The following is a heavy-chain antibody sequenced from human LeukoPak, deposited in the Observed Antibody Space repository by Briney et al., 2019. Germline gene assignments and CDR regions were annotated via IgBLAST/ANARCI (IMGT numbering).Heavy chain of an antibody. CDR1: GYTFTGYY. V-gene: IGHV1-2*02. CDR2: MNPNTGAT. J-gene: IGHJ4*02. Sequence: ASVKVSCKPSGYTFTGYYLHWVRQAPGQALEWTGWMNPNTGATIYAQKFQGRVTMSRDTSISTAYMELTSLRSDDTAVYYCARDRVGSGWPRPWYFEFWGQGTLVAVSS. CDR3: ARDRVGSGWPRPWYFEF. D-gene: IGHD6-19*01.